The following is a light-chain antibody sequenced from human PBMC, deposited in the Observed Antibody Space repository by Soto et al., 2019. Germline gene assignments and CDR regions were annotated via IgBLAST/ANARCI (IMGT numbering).Light chain of an antibody. Sequence: EIVMTQYPATLSVSPGERATLSFRASQSISSLAWYQQKPGQAPRLLILGASARATGIPARFSGSGSGTEFTLTISSLQSEDFAVYYCQQYNNWPLTFGQGTKVDI. J-gene: IGKJ1*01. CDR3: QQYNNWPLT. CDR2: GAS. V-gene: IGKV3-15*01. CDR1: QSISS.